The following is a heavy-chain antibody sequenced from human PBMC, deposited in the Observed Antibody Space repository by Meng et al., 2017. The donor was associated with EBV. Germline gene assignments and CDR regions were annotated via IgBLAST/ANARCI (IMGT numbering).Heavy chain of an antibody. J-gene: IGHJ5*02. CDR2: IYYSGRT. V-gene: IGHV4-30-4*01. CDR3: ARVNGDCFSTICYKGWFDP. Sequence: QLPLQDSGSGLVKPSQPLSLTCTVSGGSGSSGNNYWIWIRQPPGKGLEWIGYIYYSGRTYYNPSLESRVTMSVDTSKNQFSLNLNSVTAADTAVYYCARVNGDCFSTICYKGWFDPWGQGTLVTVSS. D-gene: IGHD2-2*02. CDR1: GGSGSSGNNY.